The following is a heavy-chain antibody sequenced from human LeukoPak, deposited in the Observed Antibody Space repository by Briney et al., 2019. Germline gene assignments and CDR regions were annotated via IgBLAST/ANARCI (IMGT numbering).Heavy chain of an antibody. V-gene: IGHV3-30*18. CDR3: AKELPSSDMWYCSSTSCNYGMDV. J-gene: IGHJ6*02. D-gene: IGHD2-2*01. CDR2: ISYEGSNK. Sequence: GGSLRLSCAASGFTFSSYGMRWVRQAPGKGLEWVAVISYEGSNKYYADSVKGRFTISRDNSKNTLYLQMNCLRAEDTAVYYCAKELPSSDMWYCSSTSCNYGMDVWGQGTTVTVSS. CDR1: GFTFSSYG.